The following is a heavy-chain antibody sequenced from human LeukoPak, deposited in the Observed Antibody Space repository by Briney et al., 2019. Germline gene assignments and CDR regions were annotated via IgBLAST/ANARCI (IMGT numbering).Heavy chain of an antibody. V-gene: IGHV4-59*12. J-gene: IGHJ3*02. CDR2: IFYSGST. D-gene: IGHD6-13*01. CDR3: ARDPSKLVGAFDI. CDR1: GGSISSYY. Sequence: PSETLSLTCTVSGGSISSYYWSWIRQPPGKGLEWIGCIFYSGSTNYNPSLKSRVTISVDTSKSQFSLKLSSVTAADTAVYYCARDPSKLVGAFDIWGQGTMVTVSS.